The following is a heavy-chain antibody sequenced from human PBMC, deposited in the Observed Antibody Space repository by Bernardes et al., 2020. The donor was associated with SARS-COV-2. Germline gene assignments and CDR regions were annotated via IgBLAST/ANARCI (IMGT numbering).Heavy chain of an antibody. D-gene: IGHD6-6*01. CDR2: IYYSGST. J-gene: IGHJ6*02. Sequence: SETLSLTCTVSGGSISSYYWSWIRQPPGKGLEWIGYIYYSGSTNYNPSLKSRVTISVDTSKNQFSLKLSSVTAADTAVYYCARHVRMASRPWYFYYGMDDWGQGTTVTVSS. CDR1: GGSISSYY. CDR3: ARHVRMASRPWYFYYGMDD. V-gene: IGHV4-59*08.